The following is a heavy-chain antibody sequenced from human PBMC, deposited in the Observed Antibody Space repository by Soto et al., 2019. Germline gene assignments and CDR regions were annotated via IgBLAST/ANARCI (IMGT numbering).Heavy chain of an antibody. D-gene: IGHD2-2*01. CDR3: ARRRYCSSTSCPPGYYYYGMDV. CDR2: IDPSDSYT. V-gene: IGHV5-10-1*03. Sequence: DVQLVQSGAEVKKPGESLRISCKGSGYSFTSYWISWVRQMPGKGLEWMGRIDPSDSYTNYSPSFQGHVTISADKSISTAYLQWSSLKASDTAMYYCARRRYCSSTSCPPGYYYYGMDVWGQGTTVTVSS. CDR1: GYSFTSYW. J-gene: IGHJ6*02.